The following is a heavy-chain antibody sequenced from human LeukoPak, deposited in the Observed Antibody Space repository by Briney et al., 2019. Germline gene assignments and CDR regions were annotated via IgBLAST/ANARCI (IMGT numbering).Heavy chain of an antibody. Sequence: GGSLRLSCAASGFTFSSYGMSWVRQAPGKGLEWVSAISTSSSYIYYADSVKGRFTVSRNNAKNSLYLQMDSLRAEDTAVYYCARVFSGTYLNYHHFDYWGQGTLVTVSS. CDR3: ARVFSGTYLNYHHFDY. CDR2: ISTSSSYI. D-gene: IGHD1-26*01. J-gene: IGHJ4*02. CDR1: GFTFSSYG. V-gene: IGHV3-21*04.